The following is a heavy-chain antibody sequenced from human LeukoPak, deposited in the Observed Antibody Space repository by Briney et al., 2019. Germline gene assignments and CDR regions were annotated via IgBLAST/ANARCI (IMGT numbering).Heavy chain of an antibody. J-gene: IGHJ6*03. D-gene: IGHD3-3*01. V-gene: IGHV3-20*04. Sequence: PGGSLRLSCAASGFTFDDYGMSWVRQAPGKGLEWVSGINWNGGSTTYADSVKGRFTISRDNAKNSLYLQMNSLRAEDTAVYYCAREGYDFWGVYMDVWGKGTTVTVSS. CDR3: AREGYDFWGVYMDV. CDR2: INWNGGST. CDR1: GFTFDDYG.